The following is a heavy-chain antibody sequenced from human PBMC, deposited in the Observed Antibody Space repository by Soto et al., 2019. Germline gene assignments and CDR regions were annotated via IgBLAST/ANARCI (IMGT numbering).Heavy chain of an antibody. V-gene: IGHV4-31*03. Sequence: PSETLSLTCTVSVGSISSGGYYWSWIRQHPGKGLEWIGYIYYSGSTYYNPSLKSRVTISVDTSKNQFSLKLSSVTAADTAVYYCARERVGIAAAGTPIDAFDIWGQGTMVTVSS. D-gene: IGHD6-13*01. J-gene: IGHJ3*02. CDR3: ARERVGIAAAGTPIDAFDI. CDR2: IYYSGST. CDR1: VGSISSGGYY.